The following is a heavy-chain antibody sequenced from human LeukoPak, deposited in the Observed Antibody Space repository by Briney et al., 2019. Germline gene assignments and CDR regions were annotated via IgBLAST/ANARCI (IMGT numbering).Heavy chain of an antibody. CDR1: GFSFSSYR. V-gene: IGHV3-48*01. Sequence: PGGSLRLSCAASGFSFSSYRMNWVRQAPGKGLEWVSYISSRSTTIYYADSVKGRFTISRDNAKNSLYLQMNSLRAEDTAVYYCARVVPNYSRDWFDPWGQGTLVTVSS. CDR2: ISSRSTTI. J-gene: IGHJ5*02. D-gene: IGHD2-21*01. CDR3: ARVVPNYSRDWFDP.